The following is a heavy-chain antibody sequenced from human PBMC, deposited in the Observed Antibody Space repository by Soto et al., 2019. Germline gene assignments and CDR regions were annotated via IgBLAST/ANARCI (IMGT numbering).Heavy chain of an antibody. CDR3: VRGDDRVD. CDR1: GFSFSSYT. Sequence: EVHLMESGGGLAKPGGSLRLSCVGSGFSFSSYTMTWVRQAPGMGLEYLASISKSSSLTFYADSVRGRFIISRDNARDSLFLQMYSLRAEDTAVYYCVRGDDRVDWGQGTLVTVSS. J-gene: IGHJ4*02. CDR2: ISKSSSLT. V-gene: IGHV3-21*01. D-gene: IGHD1-1*01.